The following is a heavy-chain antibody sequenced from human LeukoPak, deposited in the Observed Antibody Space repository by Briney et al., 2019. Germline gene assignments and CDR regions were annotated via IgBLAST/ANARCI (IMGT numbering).Heavy chain of an antibody. Sequence: SSETLSLTCAVYGGSFSGYSWSWIRQPPGKGLEWIGEINHSVSTNYNPSLKSRVTISVDTSKNQFSLKLTSVTAADTAVYYCARVARWVYSNYGVWFDPWGQGTLVIVSS. V-gene: IGHV4-34*01. CDR3: ARVARWVYSNYGVWFDP. D-gene: IGHD4-11*01. J-gene: IGHJ5*02. CDR2: INHSVST. CDR1: GGSFSGYS.